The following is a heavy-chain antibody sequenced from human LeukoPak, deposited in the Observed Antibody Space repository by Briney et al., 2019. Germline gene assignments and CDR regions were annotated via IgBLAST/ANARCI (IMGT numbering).Heavy chain of an antibody. Sequence: ASVKVSCKASGYTFTGYYMHWVRQAPGQGLEWMGWINPNSGGTNYAQKFQGWVTMTRDTSISTAYMELSRLRSDDTAVYYCARGDIAAAGAGAFDIWGQGTMVTVSS. V-gene: IGHV1-2*04. CDR3: ARGDIAAAGAGAFDI. CDR1: GYTFTGYY. D-gene: IGHD6-13*01. CDR2: INPNSGGT. J-gene: IGHJ3*02.